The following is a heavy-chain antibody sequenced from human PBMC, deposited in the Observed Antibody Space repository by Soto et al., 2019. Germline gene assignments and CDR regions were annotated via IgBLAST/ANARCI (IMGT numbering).Heavy chain of an antibody. J-gene: IGHJ3*02. CDR2: IIPIFGTA. V-gene: IGHV1-69*05. CDR1: GGTFSSYA. CDR3: ARRLRQWLGQDDFDI. D-gene: IGHD6-19*01. Sequence: SVKVSCKASGGTFSSYAISWVRQAPGQGLEWMGGIIPIFGTANYAQKFQGRVTMTTDTSTSTAYMELRSLRSDDTAEYYCARRLRQWLGQDDFDIWGQATLVTV.